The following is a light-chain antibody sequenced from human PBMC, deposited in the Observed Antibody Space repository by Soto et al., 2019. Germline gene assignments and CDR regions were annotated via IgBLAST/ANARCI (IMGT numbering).Light chain of an antibody. V-gene: IGKV2-30*01. J-gene: IGKJ1*01. CDR1: QSLLYTDGNTY. CDR2: EVS. Sequence: VMTQSPLSLPVTLGQPASISCRSSQSLLYTDGNTYLNWFQQRPGQSPRRLIYEVSNRDSGVPERFSGSGSSTDFTLKISRVEAEDVEIYFCMQSSNWPRTFCQGTKVEIK. CDR3: MQSSNWPRT.